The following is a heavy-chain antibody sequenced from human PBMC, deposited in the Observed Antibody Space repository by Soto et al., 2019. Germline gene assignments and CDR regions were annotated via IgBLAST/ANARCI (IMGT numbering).Heavy chain of an antibody. CDR1: GYTFTSYD. Sequence: VSVKVSCKASGYTFTSYDINWVRQATGQGLEWMGWMNPNSGNTGYAQKFQGRVTMTRNTSISTAYMELSSLRSEDTAVYYCARKKAQLANPRDAFDIWGQGTMVTVSS. CDR2: MNPNSGNT. J-gene: IGHJ3*02. V-gene: IGHV1-8*01. D-gene: IGHD1-26*01. CDR3: ARKKAQLANPRDAFDI.